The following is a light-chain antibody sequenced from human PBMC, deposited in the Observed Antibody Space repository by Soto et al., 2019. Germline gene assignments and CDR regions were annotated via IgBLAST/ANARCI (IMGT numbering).Light chain of an antibody. V-gene: IGKV3-15*01. CDR3: QQYNNWPLT. J-gene: IGKJ4*01. Sequence: EIVMTQSPATLSVSPGERATLSCRASQSVSTYLAWYQQKFGQAPRLLIHGASTRATGIPARFSGSGSGTEFTLTISSLQSEDFSVYYCQQYNNWPLTFGGVTKLDI. CDR2: GAS. CDR1: QSVSTY.